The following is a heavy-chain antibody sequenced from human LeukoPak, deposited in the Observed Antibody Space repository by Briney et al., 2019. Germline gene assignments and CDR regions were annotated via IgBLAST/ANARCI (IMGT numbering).Heavy chain of an antibody. CDR1: GFTFSSYW. Sequence: QPGGSLRLSCAACGFTFSSYWMHWVRQAPGKGLVWVSRINSDGSSTSYADSVKGRFTTSRDNAKNTLYLQMNSLRAEDTAVYYCARVQSSSWYYYYYYMDVWGKGTTVTVSS. J-gene: IGHJ6*03. CDR2: INSDGSST. D-gene: IGHD6-13*01. CDR3: ARVQSSSWYYYYYYMDV. V-gene: IGHV3-74*01.